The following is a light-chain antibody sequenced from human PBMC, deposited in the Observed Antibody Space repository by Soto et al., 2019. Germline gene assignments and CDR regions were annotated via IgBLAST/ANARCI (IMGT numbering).Light chain of an antibody. CDR3: QQRSNWLLYT. V-gene: IGKV3-11*01. J-gene: IGKJ2*01. Sequence: EIVLTESPATLSLSPGERATLSCRASQSVRSYLAWYQQKPGQAPRLLIYDASNRATGIPARFSGSGSGTDFTLTISSLEPEDFAVYYCQQRSNWLLYTFGQGTKLEIK. CDR1: QSVRSY. CDR2: DAS.